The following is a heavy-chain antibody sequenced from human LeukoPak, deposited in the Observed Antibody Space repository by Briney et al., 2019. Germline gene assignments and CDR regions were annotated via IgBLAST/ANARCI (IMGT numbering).Heavy chain of an antibody. CDR1: GGTFSSYA. D-gene: IGHD6-13*01. J-gene: IGHJ6*04. V-gene: IGHV1-69*13. Sequence: GASVKVSCKASGGTFSSYAISWVRQAPGQGLEWMGGMIPIFGTANYAQKFQGRVTITADESTSTAYMELSSLRSEDTAVYYCARAPFSSRSWDLYYYGMDVWGKGTTVTVSS. CDR3: ARAPFSSRSWDLYYYGMDV. CDR2: MIPIFGTA.